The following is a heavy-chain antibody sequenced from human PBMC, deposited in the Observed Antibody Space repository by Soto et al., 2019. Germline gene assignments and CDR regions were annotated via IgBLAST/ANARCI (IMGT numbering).Heavy chain of an antibody. CDR3: ARGGKDSSGYYRPPPFDY. CDR2: INHSGST. V-gene: IGHV4-34*01. J-gene: IGHJ4*02. Sequence: TSETLSLTCAVYGGSFSGYYWSWIRQPPGKGLEWIGEINHSGSTNYNPSLKSRVTISVDTSKNQFSLKLSSVTAADTAVYYCARGGKDSSGYYRPPPFDYWGQGTLVTVSS. CDR1: GGSFSGYY. D-gene: IGHD3-22*01.